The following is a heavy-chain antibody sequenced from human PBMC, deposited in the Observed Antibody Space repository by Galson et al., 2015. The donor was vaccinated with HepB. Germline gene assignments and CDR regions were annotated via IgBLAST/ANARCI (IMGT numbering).Heavy chain of an antibody. J-gene: IGHJ6*03. CDR3: ARDGVVPGATPKKYYYYYNMDV. CDR1: GFTFSSYA. D-gene: IGHD2-2*01. Sequence: SLRLSCAASGFTFSSYAMSWVRQAPGKGLEWVANIKQDGSAKYYVDPVKGRFTISRDNAKNSLYLQMNSLRAEDTAVYYCARDGVVPGATPKKYYYYYNMDVWGKGTTVTVSS. CDR2: IKQDGSAK. V-gene: IGHV3-7*01.